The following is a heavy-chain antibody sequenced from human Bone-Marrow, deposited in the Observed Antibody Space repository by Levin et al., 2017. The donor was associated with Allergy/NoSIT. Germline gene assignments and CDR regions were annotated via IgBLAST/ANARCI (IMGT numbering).Heavy chain of an antibody. V-gene: IGHV1-8*01. Sequence: GESLKISCKASGYTFTSYDINWVRQATGQGLEWMGWMNPNSGNTGYAQKFQGRVTMTRNTSISTAYMELSSLRSEDTAVYYCARDDIRYYYYYGMDVWGQGTTVTVSS. CDR1: GYTFTSYD. D-gene: IGHD3-9*01. CDR2: MNPNSGNT. J-gene: IGHJ6*02. CDR3: ARDDIRYYYYYGMDV.